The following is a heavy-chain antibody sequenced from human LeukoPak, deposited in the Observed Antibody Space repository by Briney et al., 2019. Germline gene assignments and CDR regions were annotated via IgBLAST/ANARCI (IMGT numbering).Heavy chain of an antibody. J-gene: IGHJ6*03. CDR3: ARGNYYYYYYMDV. Sequence: PSQTLSLTCTVSGGSISSGGYYWSWIRQPPGKGLEWIGYIYHSGSTYYNPSLKSRVTISVDRSKNQFSLKLSSVTAADTAVYYCARGNYYYYYYMDVWGKGTTVTVSS. CDR1: GGSISSGGYY. CDR2: IYHSGST. V-gene: IGHV4-30-2*01.